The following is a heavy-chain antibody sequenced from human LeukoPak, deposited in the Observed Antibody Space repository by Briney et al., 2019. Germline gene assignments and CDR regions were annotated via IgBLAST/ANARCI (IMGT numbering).Heavy chain of an antibody. J-gene: IGHJ4*02. CDR1: AFTLSSYA. Sequence: SGGSLRLSCAASAFTLSSYAMHWVRQAPGKGLECVAVISYDGSNKYYADSVKGRFTISRDNSKNTLYLQMNSLRAEDTAVYYCAKDYYDSSGYLDYWGQGTLVTVSS. D-gene: IGHD3-22*01. CDR2: ISYDGSNK. V-gene: IGHV3-30*04. CDR3: AKDYYDSSGYLDY.